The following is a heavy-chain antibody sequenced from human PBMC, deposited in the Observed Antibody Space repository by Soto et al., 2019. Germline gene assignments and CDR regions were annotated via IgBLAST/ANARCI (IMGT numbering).Heavy chain of an antibody. CDR3: AREDRITMVRGVLGYYYGMGV. CDR1: GYTFTGYY. J-gene: IGHJ6*02. D-gene: IGHD3-10*01. V-gene: IGHV1-2*04. Sequence: GASVKVSCKASGYTFTGYYMHWVRQAPGQGLEWMGWINPNSGGTNYAQKFQGWVTMTRDTSISTAYMELSRLRSDDTAVYYCAREDRITMVRGVLGYYYGMGVWGQGTTVTV. CDR2: INPNSGGT.